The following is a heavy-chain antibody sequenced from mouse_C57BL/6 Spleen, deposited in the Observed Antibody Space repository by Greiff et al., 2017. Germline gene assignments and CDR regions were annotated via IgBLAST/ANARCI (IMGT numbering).Heavy chain of an antibody. V-gene: IGHV10-1*01. J-gene: IGHJ2*01. CDR3: VRGATYYGSSFDY. CDR2: IRSKSNNYAT. Sequence: DAGGGLVQPKGSLKLSCAASGFSFNTYAMNWVRQAPGKGLEWVARIRSKSNNYATYYADSVKDRFTISRDDSESMLYLQMNNLKTEDTAMYYCVRGATYYGSSFDYWGQGTTLTVSS. CDR1: GFSFNTYA. D-gene: IGHD1-1*01.